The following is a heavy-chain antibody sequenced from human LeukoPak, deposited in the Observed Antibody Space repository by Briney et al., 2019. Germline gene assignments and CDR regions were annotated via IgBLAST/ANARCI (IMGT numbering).Heavy chain of an antibody. CDR3: ARRWNYGRNYYIDV. D-gene: IGHD1-7*01. J-gene: IGHJ6*03. CDR2: INDSGTI. Sequence: GSLRLSCAASGFTFRRYGMTWVRQPPGKGLEWIGEINDSGTINYNPSLLSRVTVSMDTSKNHFSLRLTSVTATDTAVYYCARRWNYGRNYYIDVWGNGATVSVSS. CDR1: GFTFRRYG. V-gene: IGHV4-34*01.